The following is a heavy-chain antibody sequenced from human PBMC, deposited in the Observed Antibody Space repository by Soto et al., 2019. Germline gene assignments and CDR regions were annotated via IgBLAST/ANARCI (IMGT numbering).Heavy chain of an antibody. CDR3: ARDTGPSNTRTTYHDY. CDR2: IYSGGST. CDR1: GFTVSSNY. Sequence: GGSLRLSCAASGFTVSSNYMSWVRQAPGKGLEWVSVIYSGGSTYYADSVKGRFTISRDNSKNTLYLQMNSLRAEDTAVYYCARDTGPSNTRTTYHDYWGQGTLVTVSS. V-gene: IGHV3-53*01. J-gene: IGHJ4*02. D-gene: IGHD1-1*01.